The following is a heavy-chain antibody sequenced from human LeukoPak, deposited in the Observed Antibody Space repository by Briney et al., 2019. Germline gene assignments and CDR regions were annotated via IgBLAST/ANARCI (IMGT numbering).Heavy chain of an antibody. CDR3: ATTGNGGARAWVVKYYFDY. J-gene: IGHJ4*02. V-gene: IGHV1-24*01. D-gene: IGHD1-26*01. CDR2: FDPEDGET. CDR1: GYTLTELS. Sequence: ASVKVSCKVSGYTLTELSMHWVRQAPGKGLEWMGGFDPEDGETIYAQKFQGRVTMTEDTSTDTAYMELSSLRSEDTAVYYCATTGNGGARAWVVKYYFDYWGQGTLVTVYS.